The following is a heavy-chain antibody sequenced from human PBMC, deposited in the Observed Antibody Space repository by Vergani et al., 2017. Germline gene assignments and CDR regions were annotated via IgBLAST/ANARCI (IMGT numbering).Heavy chain of an antibody. D-gene: IGHD3-10*01. CDR1: GYTFTSYG. J-gene: IGHJ6*02. V-gene: IGHV1-69*13. Sequence: QVQLVQSGAEVKKPGASVKVSCKASGYTFTSYGISWVRQAPGQGLEWMGGIIPIFGTANYAQKFQGRVTITADESTSTAYMELSSLRSEDTAVYYCARVSRTSYGSGSYFSAHYTYYYYGMDVWGQGTTVTVSS. CDR3: ARVSRTSYGSGSYFSAHYTYYYYGMDV. CDR2: IIPIFGTA.